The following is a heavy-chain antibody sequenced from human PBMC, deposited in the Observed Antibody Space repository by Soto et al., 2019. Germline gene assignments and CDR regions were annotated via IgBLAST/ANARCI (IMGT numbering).Heavy chain of an antibody. V-gene: IGHV3-9*03. J-gene: IGHJ5*02. CDR2: ISWDSGTI. D-gene: IGHD1-1*01. CDR3: VQGRYPTLATPLDH. CDR1: GVTFDNCG. Sequence: PGGSLCLTCAASGVTFDNCGIHWGRQPQGKGLEWVSGISWDSGTIGYADSVKGRFTISRDDAKNALYLQMNSLRREDMALYDCVQGRYPTLATPLDHWGQGTLVTVSS.